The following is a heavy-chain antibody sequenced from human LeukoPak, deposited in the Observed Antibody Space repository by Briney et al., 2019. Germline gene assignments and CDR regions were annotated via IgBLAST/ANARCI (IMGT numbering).Heavy chain of an antibody. CDR3: ARGRSWPLDY. V-gene: IGHV6-1*01. Sequence: SQTLSLTCAISGDXVSSNNVAWNWIRQSPSRGLEWLGRTYYRSKWYNDYAVSVKSRITFNSDTSKNQFSLQLNSVTPEDTAVYYCARGRSWPLDYWGQGTLVTVSS. CDR2: TYYRSKWYN. D-gene: IGHD6-13*01. J-gene: IGHJ4*02. CDR1: GDXVSSNNVA.